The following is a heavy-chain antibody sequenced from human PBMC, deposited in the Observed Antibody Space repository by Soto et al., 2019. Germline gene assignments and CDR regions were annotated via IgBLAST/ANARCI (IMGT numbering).Heavy chain of an antibody. Sequence: SETLSLTCTVSGGSISSYYWSWIRQPPGKGLEWIRYIYYSGSTNYNPSHKSRVTISVDTSKNQFSLKLSSVTAADTAEYFCARDGHVCSGGSCYSVPFDYWGQGTLVTVS. CDR2: IYYSGST. CDR1: GGSISSYY. D-gene: IGHD2-15*01. V-gene: IGHV4-59*01. J-gene: IGHJ4*02. CDR3: ARDGHVCSGGSCYSVPFDY.